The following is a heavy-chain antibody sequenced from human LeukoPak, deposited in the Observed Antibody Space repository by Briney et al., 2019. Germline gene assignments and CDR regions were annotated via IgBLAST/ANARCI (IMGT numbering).Heavy chain of an antibody. CDR2: ISYDGSNK. J-gene: IGHJ6*03. V-gene: IGHV3-30-3*01. D-gene: IGHD6-13*01. Sequence: GGSLRLSCAASGFTFSSYAMHWVRQAPGKGLEWVAVISYDGSNKYYADSVKGRFTISGDNSKNTLYLQMNSLRAEDTAVYYCARVFMYSSRVMDVWGKGTTVTVSS. CDR1: GFTFSSYA. CDR3: ARVFMYSSRVMDV.